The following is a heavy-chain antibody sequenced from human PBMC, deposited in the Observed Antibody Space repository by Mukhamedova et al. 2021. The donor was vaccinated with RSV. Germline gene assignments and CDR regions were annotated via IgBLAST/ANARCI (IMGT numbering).Heavy chain of an antibody. Sequence: GLEWIGRISDTGKTNYNPSLKSRLTLSIDPSNNQFSLTLNSVTAADAAVYYCARARQPSSMGFYYHYMDVWGAGITVPVSS. CDR2: ISDTGKT. V-gene: IGHV4-4*07. D-gene: IGHD2/OR15-2a*01. J-gene: IGHJ6*03. CDR3: ARARQPSSMGFYYHYMDV.